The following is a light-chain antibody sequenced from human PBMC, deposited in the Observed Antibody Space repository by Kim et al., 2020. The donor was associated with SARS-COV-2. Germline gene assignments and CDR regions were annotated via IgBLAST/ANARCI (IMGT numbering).Light chain of an antibody. CDR2: QDS. CDR3: QAWDSSAYV. J-gene: IGLJ1*01. CDR1: KLGDKY. V-gene: IGLV3-1*01. Sequence: VSPGQTASITCSGDKLGDKYACWYQQTPGQSPVLVIYQDSKRPSGIPERFSGSNSGNTATLTISGTQAMDEADYYCQAWDSSAYVFGTGTKVTVL.